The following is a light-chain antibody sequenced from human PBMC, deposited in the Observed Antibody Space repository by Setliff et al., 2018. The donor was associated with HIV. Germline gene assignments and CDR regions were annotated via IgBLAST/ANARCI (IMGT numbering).Light chain of an antibody. Sequence: QSALTQPASVSGSPGQSITISCTGTSSDVGGYNYVSWYQQHPGKAPKLMIYDVSERPSGVPDRFSGSKSGNTASLTISGLQAEDEADYYCCSNAGSYTYVFGTGTKVTVL. J-gene: IGLJ1*01. V-gene: IGLV2-11*01. CDR3: CSNAGSYTYV. CDR1: SSDVGGYNY. CDR2: DVS.